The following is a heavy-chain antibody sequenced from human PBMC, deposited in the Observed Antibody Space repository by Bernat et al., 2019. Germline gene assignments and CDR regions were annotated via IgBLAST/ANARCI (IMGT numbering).Heavy chain of an antibody. CDR3: ARRGSSGYYLYYFDY. Sequence: QLQLQESGPGLVKPSETLSLTCTVSGGSISSSSYYWGWIRQPPGKGLEWIGSIYYSGSTYYNPSLKNRVTIAVDTSKNQFSLKLSSVTAADTAVYYCARRGSSGYYLYYFDYWGQGTLVTVSS. D-gene: IGHD3-22*01. V-gene: IGHV4-39*01. J-gene: IGHJ4*02. CDR1: GGSISSSSYY. CDR2: IYYSGST.